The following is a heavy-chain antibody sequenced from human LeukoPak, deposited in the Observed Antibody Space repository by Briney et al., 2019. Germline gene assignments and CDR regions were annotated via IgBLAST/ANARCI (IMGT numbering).Heavy chain of an antibody. CDR1: GGTFSSYA. CDR2: IIPIFGTA. D-gene: IGHD2-15*01. CDR3: ASANCSGGSCYLPLSDH. J-gene: IGHJ4*02. Sequence: SVNVSCKASGGTFSSYAISWVRQAPGQGLEWMGGIIPIFGTANYAQKFQGRVTITADESTSTAYMELSSLRSEDTAVYYCASANCSGGSCYLPLSDHWGQGTLVTVSS. V-gene: IGHV1-69*13.